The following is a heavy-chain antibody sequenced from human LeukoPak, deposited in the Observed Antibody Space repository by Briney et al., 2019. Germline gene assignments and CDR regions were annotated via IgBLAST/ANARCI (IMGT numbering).Heavy chain of an antibody. J-gene: IGHJ4*02. CDR1: GFTFSSYW. CDR3: AMKRELLWDFDY. D-gene: IGHD1-26*01. Sequence: GGSLRLSCAASGFTFSSYWMHWVRQAPGKGLVWVSRINTDGSSTSYADSVKGRFTISRDNAKNTLYLQVNSLRAEDTAVYYCAMKRELLWDFDYWGQGTLVTVSS. CDR2: INTDGSST. V-gene: IGHV3-74*01.